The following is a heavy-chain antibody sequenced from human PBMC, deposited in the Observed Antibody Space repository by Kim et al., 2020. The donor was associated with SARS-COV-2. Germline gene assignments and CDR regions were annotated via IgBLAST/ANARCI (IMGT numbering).Heavy chain of an antibody. J-gene: IGHJ3*02. CDR3: ARLLGYCSSTSCYDDAFDI. V-gene: IGHV4-59*08. Sequence: SRVTISVDTSKNQFSLKLSSVTSADTAVYYCARLLGYCSSTSCYDDAFDIWGQGTMVTVSS. D-gene: IGHD2-2*01.